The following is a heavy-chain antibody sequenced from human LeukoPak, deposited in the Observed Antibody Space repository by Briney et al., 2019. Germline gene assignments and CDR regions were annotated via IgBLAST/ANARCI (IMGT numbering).Heavy chain of an antibody. Sequence: KSSQTLSVTCAVSGGSISSGGYSWSWIRQPPGKGLEWIGYIYHSGSTYYNPSLKSRVTISVDRSKNQFSLKLSSVTAADTAVYYCARSRGLNWFDPWGQGTLVTVSS. J-gene: IGHJ5*02. CDR3: ARSRGLNWFDP. CDR1: GGSISSGGYS. V-gene: IGHV4-30-2*01. CDR2: IYHSGST.